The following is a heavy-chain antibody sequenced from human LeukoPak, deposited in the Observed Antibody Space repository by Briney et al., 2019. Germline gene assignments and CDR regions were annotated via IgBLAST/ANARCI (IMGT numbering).Heavy chain of an antibody. Sequence: GGSLRLSCAASGFTFSSYWMSWVRQAPGKGLERVANIKQDGSEKYYVDSVKGRFTISRDNAKNSLYLQMNSLRAEDTAVYYCAREKGIVGATILDYWGQGTLVTVSS. V-gene: IGHV3-7*01. D-gene: IGHD1-26*01. CDR3: AREKGIVGATILDY. J-gene: IGHJ4*02. CDR2: IKQDGSEK. CDR1: GFTFSSYW.